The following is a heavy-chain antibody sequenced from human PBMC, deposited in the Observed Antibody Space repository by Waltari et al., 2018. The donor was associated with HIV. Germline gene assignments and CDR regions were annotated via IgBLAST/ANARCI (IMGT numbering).Heavy chain of an antibody. V-gene: IGHV1-24*01. CDR1: GYTISDLS. CDR2: FDPKNGKP. D-gene: IGHD2-15*01. J-gene: IGHJ1*01. Sequence: QLIQSTSALKRPGASVTISCQVSGYTISDLSRQWVRQGRGQRLEWMGGFDPKNGKPVYSQRFWGRVSLAEDTSQDTAFLELNRLTSDDTAVYYCVTLYNESPLYSNFWGQGTLVTV. CDR3: VTLYNESPLYSNF.